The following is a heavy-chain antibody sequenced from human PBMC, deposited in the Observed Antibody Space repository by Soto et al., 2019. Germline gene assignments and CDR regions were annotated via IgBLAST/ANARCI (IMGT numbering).Heavy chain of an antibody. V-gene: IGHV3-66*01. CDR2: IYSGGST. CDR3: ARAMSYGDYYYYYYMDV. D-gene: IGHD4-17*01. J-gene: IGHJ6*03. CDR1: GFTVSSNY. Sequence: PGGSLRLSCAASGFTVSSNYMSWVRQAPGKGLEWVSVIYSGGSTYYADSVKGRFTISRDNSKNTLYLQMNSLRAEDTAVYYCARAMSYGDYYYYYYMDVWGKGTTVTV.